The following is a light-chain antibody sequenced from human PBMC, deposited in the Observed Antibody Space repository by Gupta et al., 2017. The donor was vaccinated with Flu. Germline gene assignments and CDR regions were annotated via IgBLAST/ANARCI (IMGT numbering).Light chain of an antibody. J-gene: IGLJ2*01. CDR1: SGYSSYV. Sequence: QLVLTHSPSASASLGASFKLSCLLTSGYSSYVTAWHQQPPGKGPRYLMKVNSDGSYSKGDGIPDRFSGSSSGAERYLSISSLQSEDEADYYCQTWDSGTYVVFGGGTKLTVL. V-gene: IGLV4-69*01. CDR2: VNSDGSY. CDR3: QTWDSGTYVV.